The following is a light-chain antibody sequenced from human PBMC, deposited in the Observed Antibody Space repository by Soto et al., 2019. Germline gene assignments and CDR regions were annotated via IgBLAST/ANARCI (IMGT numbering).Light chain of an antibody. CDR2: EVS. J-gene: IGLJ1*01. CDR1: SSDVGSYNL. V-gene: IGLV2-23*02. Sequence: QSVLTQPASVSGSPGQSITVSCTGTSSDVGSYNLVSWYQQYPGKVPELMIYEVSKRPSGVSNRFSGSKSGNTASLTISGLRAEDEADYYCCSYAGSSPYVFGTGTKVTVL. CDR3: CSYAGSSPYV.